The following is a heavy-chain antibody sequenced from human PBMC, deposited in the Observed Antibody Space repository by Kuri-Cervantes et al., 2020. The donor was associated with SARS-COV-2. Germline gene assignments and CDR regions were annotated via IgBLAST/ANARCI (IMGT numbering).Heavy chain of an antibody. CDR2: ISYEGSNK. J-gene: IGHJ6*03. CDR1: GFTFSSYA. D-gene: IGHD3-16*01. CDR3: ARDGGGYMDV. V-gene: IGHV3-30*04. Sequence: GGSLRLSCAASGFTFSSYAIHWVRQAPGKGLEWVAVISYEGSNKYYADSVKGRFTISRDNSKNTLYLQMNSLRAEDTAVYYCARDGGGYMDVWGKGTTVTVSS.